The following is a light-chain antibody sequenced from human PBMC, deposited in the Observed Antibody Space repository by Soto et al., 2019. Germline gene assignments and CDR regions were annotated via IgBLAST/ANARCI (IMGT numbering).Light chain of an antibody. V-gene: IGKV1-33*01. Sequence: DIRMTQSPSSLSASVGDRVTITCQASQDIKNYLNWYQQKPGKAPKLLMYLASTLETGVPSRFSGGGSGTHFTFTISNLQPEDIATYYCQQFDDLPRTFGGGTKVDIK. CDR1: QDIKNY. CDR3: QQFDDLPRT. J-gene: IGKJ4*01. CDR2: LAS.